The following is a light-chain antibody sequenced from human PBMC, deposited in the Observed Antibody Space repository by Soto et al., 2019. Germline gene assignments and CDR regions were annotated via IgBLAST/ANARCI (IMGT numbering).Light chain of an antibody. Sequence: QSVLTQPASVSGSPGQSITISCTGTSGDVGGYNYVSWYQQHPGKAPKLMIYDVSNRPSGVSNRLSGSKSGNTASLTISGLQAEDEADYYCSSYTSSSTYVFGPGTKLTVL. CDR1: SGDVGGYNY. J-gene: IGLJ1*01. CDR2: DVS. V-gene: IGLV2-14*01. CDR3: SSYTSSSTYV.